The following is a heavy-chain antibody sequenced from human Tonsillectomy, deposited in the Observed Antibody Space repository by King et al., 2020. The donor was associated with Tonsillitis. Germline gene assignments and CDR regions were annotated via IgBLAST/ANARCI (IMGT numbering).Heavy chain of an antibody. V-gene: IGHV1-2*04. J-gene: IGHJ5*02. CDR3: ARGYCSSTSCYEGRWFDP. Sequence: QTQLVQSGAEVKKPGASVKVSCKASGYTFTAYYLHWVRQAPGQGLEWMGWINPNSGGTNYAQKFQGWVTMTRDTSISTAYMELSRLRSDDTAVYYCARGYCSSTSCYEGRWFDPWGQGTLVTVSS. D-gene: IGHD2-2*01. CDR2: INPNSGGT. CDR1: GYTFTAYY.